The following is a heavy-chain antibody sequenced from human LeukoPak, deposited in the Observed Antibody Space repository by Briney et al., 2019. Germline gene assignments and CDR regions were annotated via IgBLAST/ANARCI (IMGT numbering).Heavy chain of an antibody. Sequence: PSETLSLTCAVYGGSFSGYYWSWIRQPPGKGLEWIGEINHSGSTNYNPSLKSRVTISVDTSKNQFSLKLSPVTAADTAVYYCARGRGFFVVVVAATYGWFDPWGQGTLVTVSS. CDR2: INHSGST. V-gene: IGHV4-34*01. CDR1: GGSFSGYY. CDR3: ARGRGFFVVVVAATYGWFDP. J-gene: IGHJ5*02. D-gene: IGHD2-15*01.